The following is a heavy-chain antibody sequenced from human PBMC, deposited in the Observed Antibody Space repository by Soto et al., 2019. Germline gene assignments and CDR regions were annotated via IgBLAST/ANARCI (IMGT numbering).Heavy chain of an antibody. J-gene: IGHJ4*02. CDR1: GFAFNSFT. V-gene: IGHV3-30*18. Sequence: GGSLRLSCAASGFAFNSFTMSWVRQAPGKGLEWVSVISYDGCSKDYADSVKGRFTISRDNSKNTLYLQMNSLRAEDTAVYYCEKQRLWMTTVTYFDYWGQGTLVTVSS. CDR2: ISYDGCSK. CDR3: EKQRLWMTTVTYFDY. D-gene: IGHD4-4*01.